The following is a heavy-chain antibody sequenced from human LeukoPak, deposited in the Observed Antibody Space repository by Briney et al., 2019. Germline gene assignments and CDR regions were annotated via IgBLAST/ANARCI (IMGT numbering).Heavy chain of an antibody. J-gene: IGHJ3*02. D-gene: IGHD6-13*01. V-gene: IGHV1-2*06. CDR2: INPNSGGT. Sequence: ASVKVSCKASGYTFTGYYMHWVRQAPGQGLEWMGRINPNSGGTNYAQKFQGRVTMTRDTSISTAYMELSRLRSDDTAVCYCASKAAADDAFDIWGQGTMVTVSS. CDR3: ASKAAADDAFDI. CDR1: GYTFTGYY.